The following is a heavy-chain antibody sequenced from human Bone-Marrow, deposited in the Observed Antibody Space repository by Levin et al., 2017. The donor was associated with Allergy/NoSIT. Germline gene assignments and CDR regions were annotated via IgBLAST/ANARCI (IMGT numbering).Heavy chain of an antibody. Sequence: GESLKISCAASGFRFSDYGMHWVRRAPGKGLEWVSIISYDGTTKDYGDSVKGRFTISRDNPKNMVYLQMNNLRADDTAVYYCAKAYNPITFGGVILPIDSWGQGTLVTVSS. CDR3: AKAYNPITFGGVILPIDS. V-gene: IGHV3-30*18. J-gene: IGHJ4*02. CDR2: ISYDGTTK. CDR1: GFRFSDYG. D-gene: IGHD3-16*01.